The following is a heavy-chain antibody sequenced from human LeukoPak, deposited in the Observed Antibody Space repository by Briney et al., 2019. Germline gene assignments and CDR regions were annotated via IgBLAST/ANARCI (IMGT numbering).Heavy chain of an antibody. Sequence: PGRSLRLSCAASGFTFYSYAMHWVRQAPGKGLEWVAVISYDGSNKDYADSVKGRFTISRDNAKNSLYLQMDSLTAEDTAVYYCARERDCTSTGCVAYFFDLWGQGTLVTVSS. CDR2: ISYDGSNK. CDR3: ARERDCTSTGCVAYFFDL. V-gene: IGHV3-30*07. J-gene: IGHJ4*02. CDR1: GFTFYSYA. D-gene: IGHD2-2*01.